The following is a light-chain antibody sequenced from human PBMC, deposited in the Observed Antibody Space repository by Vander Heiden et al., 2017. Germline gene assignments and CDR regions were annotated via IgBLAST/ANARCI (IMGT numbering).Light chain of an antibody. Sequence: DIHMTQSQSSRSASLGDGATITGRSIQAISNYLAWFQQKPGKAPKSLIYAASSLQSGVPSEFSGSGSETDYTHTNSSLQPEDFATYYCQQYNSYPRTFGQGTQLEIK. CDR3: QQYNSYPRT. CDR2: AAS. V-gene: IGKV1-16*02. J-gene: IGKJ2*02. CDR1: QAISNY.